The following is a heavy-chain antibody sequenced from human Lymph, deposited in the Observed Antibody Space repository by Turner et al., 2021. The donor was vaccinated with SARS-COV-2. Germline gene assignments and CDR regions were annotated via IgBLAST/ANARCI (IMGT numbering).Heavy chain of an antibody. CDR1: GGTFSSYA. D-gene: IGHD3-10*01. V-gene: IGHV1-69*10. CDR2: IIPTLRIA. Sequence: QVQLVQSGAEVKKPGSSVKVSCKASGGTFSSYAISWVRQAPGQGLEWMGGIIPTLRIATYAQKFQGRVTIPAEKPTSTAYMELSSLRSEDTAVFYCARVVGGFGELGYYYYYGMDVWGQGTTVTVSS. CDR3: ARVVGGFGELGYYYYYGMDV. J-gene: IGHJ6*02.